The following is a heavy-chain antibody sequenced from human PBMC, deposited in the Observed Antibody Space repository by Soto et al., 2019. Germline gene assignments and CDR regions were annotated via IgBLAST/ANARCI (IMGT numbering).Heavy chain of an antibody. CDR1: GGTFSSYT. J-gene: IGHJ4*02. Sequence: QVQLVQSGAEVKKPGSSVKVSCKASGGTFSSYTISWVRQAPGQGLEWMGRIIPILGIANYAQKFQGRVTITADKPTSTAYMELSSLRSEDTAVYYCARGGVAYGDSPIDYWGQGTLVTVSS. V-gene: IGHV1-69*02. D-gene: IGHD4-17*01. CDR3: ARGGVAYGDSPIDY. CDR2: IIPILGIA.